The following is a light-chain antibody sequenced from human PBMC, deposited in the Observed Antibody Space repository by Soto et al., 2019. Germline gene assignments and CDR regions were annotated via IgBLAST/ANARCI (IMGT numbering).Light chain of an antibody. CDR2: GIS. V-gene: IGKV3-15*01. CDR1: QTVGKN. Sequence: EVVMTQSPATLSVSPGERATLSCRASQTVGKNYLAWYQQKPGQAPRLLIYGISARATGIPARFSGSGSGTEFTLTINSLQSEDFAVYYCQQYTNWPITFGQGIRLEIK. J-gene: IGKJ5*01. CDR3: QQYTNWPIT.